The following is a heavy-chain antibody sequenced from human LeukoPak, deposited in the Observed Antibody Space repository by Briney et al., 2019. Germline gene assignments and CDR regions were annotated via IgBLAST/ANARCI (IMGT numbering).Heavy chain of an antibody. J-gene: IGHJ4*02. D-gene: IGHD6-13*01. CDR3: ARGVYIAAAQYGY. CDR2: IYYSGTT. Sequence: TSETLSLTCTVSGGSISSYYWSWIRQPPGKGLEWIGYIYYSGTTNYNPSLKSRITISVDTSKNQFSLKLSSVTAADTAVYYCARGVYIAAAQYGYWGQGTLVTVSS. V-gene: IGHV4-59*01. CDR1: GGSISSYY.